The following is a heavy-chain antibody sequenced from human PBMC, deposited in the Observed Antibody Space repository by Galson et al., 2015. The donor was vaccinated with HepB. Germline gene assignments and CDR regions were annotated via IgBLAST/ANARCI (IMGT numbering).Heavy chain of an antibody. J-gene: IGHJ1*01. D-gene: IGHD3-10*01. Sequence: SLRLSCAASGFSFSDYNMNWVRQAPGKGLEWVASISGNGAYIYYADSVKGRFTIPRDNAKNSLYLQMNSLRAEDTAVYYCARDIIWFGELFVAEYFQHWGQGTLVTVSS. CDR1: GFSFSDYN. V-gene: IGHV3-21*01. CDR3: ARDIIWFGELFVAEYFQH. CDR2: ISGNGAYI.